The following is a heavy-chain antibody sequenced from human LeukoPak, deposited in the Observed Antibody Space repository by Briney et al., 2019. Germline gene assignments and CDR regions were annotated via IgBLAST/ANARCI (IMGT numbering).Heavy chain of an antibody. CDR3: AKDTGSGSLNWFDP. V-gene: IGHV3-23*01. CDR2: ISGSGGST. J-gene: IGHJ5*02. CDR1: GFTFSSYG. Sequence: GGSLRLSCAASGFTFSSYGVSWVRQAPGKGLEWVSAISGSGGSTYYADSVKGRFTISRDNSKNTLYLQMNSLRAEDTAVYYCAKDTGSGSLNWFDPWGQGTLVTVSS. D-gene: IGHD3-10*01.